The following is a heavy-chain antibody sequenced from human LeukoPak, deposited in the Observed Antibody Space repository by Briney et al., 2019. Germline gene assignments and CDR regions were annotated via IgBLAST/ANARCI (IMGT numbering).Heavy chain of an antibody. CDR3: ARNPRFRRWFDP. J-gene: IGHJ5*02. Sequence: ASVKVSCKASGYTFTSYDINWVRQATGQGLEWMGWMNPNSGNTGYAQKFQGRDTMTRNTSISTAYMELSSLRSEDTAVYYCARNPRFRRWFDPWGQGTLVTVSS. CDR2: MNPNSGNT. V-gene: IGHV1-8*01. CDR1: GYTFTSYD. D-gene: IGHD3-10*01.